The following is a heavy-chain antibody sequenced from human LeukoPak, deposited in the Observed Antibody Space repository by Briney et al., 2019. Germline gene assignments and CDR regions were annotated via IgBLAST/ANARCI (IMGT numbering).Heavy chain of an antibody. J-gene: IGHJ3*02. Sequence: PGGSLRLSCTVSGFTFSNYDMSWVRQAPGKGLEWVASITTSSSHIYHAVSVRGRFTISRDNAKNSLYLQMNGLRAEDTAVYYCARGGFTLIREDAFDIWGQGTIVTVSS. CDR2: ITTSSSHI. CDR1: GFTFSNYD. CDR3: ARGGFTLIREDAFDI. V-gene: IGHV3-21*01. D-gene: IGHD3-22*01.